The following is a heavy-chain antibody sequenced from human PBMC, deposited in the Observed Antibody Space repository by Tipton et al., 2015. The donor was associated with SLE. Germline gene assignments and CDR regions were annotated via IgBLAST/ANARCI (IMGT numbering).Heavy chain of an antibody. CDR3: AKDKEMATILTYYFDC. CDR2: ISWNSGRI. CDR1: GFTFDDYA. V-gene: IGHV3-9*01. J-gene: IGHJ4*02. Sequence: SLRLSCIASGFTFDDYAMHWVRQVPGKGLEWVSGISWNSGRIGYADSVKGRFTISRDNAKNSLYLQMNSLRAEDTALYYCAKDKEMATILTYYFDCWGLGTLVTVSS. D-gene: IGHD5-24*01.